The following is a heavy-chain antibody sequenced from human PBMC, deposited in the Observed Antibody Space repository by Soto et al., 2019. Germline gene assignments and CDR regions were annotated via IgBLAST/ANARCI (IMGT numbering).Heavy chain of an antibody. CDR2: ISYDGSNK. CDR1: GFNFSSYG. Sequence: QVQLVESGGGVVQPGRSLRLSCAASGFNFSSYGMRWVRQAPGKGLEWVAVISYDGSNKYYADSVKGRFTISRDNSKNTLYVQMNSLRAEDTAVYYCAKDLFIPPEWGPLDYWGQGTLVTVSS. V-gene: IGHV3-30*18. J-gene: IGHJ4*02. D-gene: IGHD2-8*01. CDR3: AKDLFIPPEWGPLDY.